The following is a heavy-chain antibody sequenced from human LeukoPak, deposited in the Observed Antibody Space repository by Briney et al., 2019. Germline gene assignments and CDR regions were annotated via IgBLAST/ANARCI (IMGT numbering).Heavy chain of an antibody. Sequence: GGSLRLSCAASGFTFSSYAMSWVRQAPGKGLEWVSAISGSGDSTYYADSVKGRFTISRDNSKNTLYLQMNSLRAEDTAVYYCGVDIVVVPGAPNWFDPWGQGTLVTVSS. J-gene: IGHJ5*02. CDR3: GVDIVVVPGAPNWFDP. CDR1: GFTFSSYA. CDR2: ISGSGDST. V-gene: IGHV3-23*01. D-gene: IGHD2-2*01.